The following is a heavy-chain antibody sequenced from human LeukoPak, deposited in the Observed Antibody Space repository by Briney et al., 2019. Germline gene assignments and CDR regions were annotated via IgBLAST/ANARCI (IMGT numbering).Heavy chain of an antibody. CDR2: ISSSSSYI. V-gene: IGHV3-21*01. CDR3: ARDPGYSYYMDV. Sequence: PGGSLRLSCAASGFTVSSNYMSWVRQAPGKGLEWVSSISSSSSYIYYADSVKGRFTISRDNAKNSLYLQMNSLRAEDTAVYYCARDPGYSYYMDVWGKGTTVTISS. D-gene: IGHD6-13*01. J-gene: IGHJ6*03. CDR1: GFTVSSNY.